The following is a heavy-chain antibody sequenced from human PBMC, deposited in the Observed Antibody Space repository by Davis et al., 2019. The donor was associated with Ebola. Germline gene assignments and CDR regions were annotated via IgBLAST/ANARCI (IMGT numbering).Heavy chain of an antibody. CDR2: IYYSGST. CDR3: ARGGGATYDYYYGMDV. D-gene: IGHD1-26*01. V-gene: IGHV4-59*01. Sequence: GSLRLSCTVSGGSISSYYWSWIRQPPGKGLEWIGYIYYSGSTNYNPSLKSRVTISVDTSKNQFSLKLSSVTAADTAVYYCARGGGATYDYYYGMDVWGKGTTVTVSS. CDR1: GGSISSYY. J-gene: IGHJ6*04.